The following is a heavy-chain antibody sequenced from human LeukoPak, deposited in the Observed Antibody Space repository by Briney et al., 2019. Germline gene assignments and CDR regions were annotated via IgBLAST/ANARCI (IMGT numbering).Heavy chain of an antibody. D-gene: IGHD6-19*01. CDR2: INPSGGST. CDR3: ARDPQHSSGWYYFDY. V-gene: IGHV1-46*01. CDR1: GYTFTSYY. J-gene: IGHJ4*02. Sequence: ASVKVSCKASGYTFTSYYMHWVRQAPGQGLEWMGRINPSGGSTSYAQKFQSRVTMTRDTSTSTVYMELSSLRSEDTAVYYCARDPQHSSGWYYFDYRGQGTLVTVSS.